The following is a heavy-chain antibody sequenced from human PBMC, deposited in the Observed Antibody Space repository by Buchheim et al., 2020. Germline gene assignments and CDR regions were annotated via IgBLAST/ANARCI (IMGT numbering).Heavy chain of an antibody. J-gene: IGHJ4*02. V-gene: IGHV3-48*03. Sequence: EEQLVESGGGLVQPGGSLRLSCVASGFTFSSYEWNWVRQAPGKGLEWVAFISHTYSRIFYGDSVRGRFTISRDNAKKSLFLPMSSLRADDTAVYYCARDTGAAAADFWGQGTL. CDR2: ISHTYSRI. D-gene: IGHD6-13*01. CDR3: ARDTGAAAADF. CDR1: GFTFSSYE.